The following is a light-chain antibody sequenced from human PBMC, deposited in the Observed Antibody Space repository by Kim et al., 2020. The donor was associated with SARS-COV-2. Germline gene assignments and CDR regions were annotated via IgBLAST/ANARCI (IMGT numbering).Light chain of an antibody. CDR3: QQDHNYPRT. CDR1: QDIRND. V-gene: IGKV1-6*01. CDR2: AAT. Sequence: SASVGDGVTITCRASQDIRNDLGWYQQRPGKAPRLLIFAATALQSRVPSRFSGSGSGTEFILTIDSLQPEDFATYFCQQDHNYPRTFGQGTTVEI. J-gene: IGKJ1*01.